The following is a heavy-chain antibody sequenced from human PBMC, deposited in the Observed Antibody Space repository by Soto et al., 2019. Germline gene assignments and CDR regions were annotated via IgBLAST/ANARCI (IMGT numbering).Heavy chain of an antibody. D-gene: IGHD2-21*02. V-gene: IGHV4-4*02. Sequence: QVQLQESGPGLVKASGTLSLTCTVSGGSIITRNWWSWVRQPPGKGLEWIGEVDHSGSTNYNPSLQSRVTITVDMSKNKFSLKLTPATPADTAVYYGARREALSGTAGAPVDWGQGTLVNVSS. J-gene: IGHJ4*02. CDR1: GGSIITRNW. CDR3: ARREALSGTAGAPVD. CDR2: VDHSGST.